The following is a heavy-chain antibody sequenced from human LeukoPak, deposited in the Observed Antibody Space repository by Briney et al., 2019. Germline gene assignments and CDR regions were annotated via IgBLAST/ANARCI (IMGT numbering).Heavy chain of an antibody. V-gene: IGHV3-23*01. Sequence: GGSLRLSCAASGFTFSSYSMSWVRQAPGKGLGWVSSISGSGGRIDYADSVKGRFTISRDNSKNTLSLQMNSLTAEDTAVYYCAKNPRLEGWIYFDSWVQGILVTVSS. CDR2: ISGSGGRI. J-gene: IGHJ4*02. CDR1: GFTFSSYS. CDR3: AKNPRLEGWIYFDS. D-gene: IGHD1-1*01.